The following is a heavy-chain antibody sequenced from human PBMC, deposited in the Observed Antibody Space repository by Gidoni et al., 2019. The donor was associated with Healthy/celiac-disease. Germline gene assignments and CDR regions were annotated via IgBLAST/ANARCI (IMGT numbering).Heavy chain of an antibody. CDR2: ISSSGSTI. V-gene: IGHV3-48*03. J-gene: IGHJ4*02. D-gene: IGHD3-9*01. CDR3: ARNGESGDILTGYYKG. Sequence: EVQLVESGGGLVQPGGSLRLSCAAAGFTFSSYEMNWVHQAPGKGLEWVSYISSSGSTIDYADSVKGRFTISRDNAKNSLYLQMNSLRAEDTAVYYCARNGESGDILTGYYKGWGQGTLVTVSS. CDR1: GFTFSSYE.